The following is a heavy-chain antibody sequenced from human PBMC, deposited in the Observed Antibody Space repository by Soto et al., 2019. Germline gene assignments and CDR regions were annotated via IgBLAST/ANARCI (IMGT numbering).Heavy chain of an antibody. D-gene: IGHD3-10*01. J-gene: IGHJ4*02. CDR3: ARDQIKSGSGSFPFDY. Sequence: GDSVKVSCKASAGTFSSYAISWVRQAPGQGLEWMGGIIPIFGTANYAQKFQGRVTITAPESTSTAYMELSSLRSEDTAVYYCARDQIKSGSGSFPFDYWGQGTLVPVSS. CDR1: AGTFSSYA. V-gene: IGHV1-69*13. CDR2: IIPIFGTA.